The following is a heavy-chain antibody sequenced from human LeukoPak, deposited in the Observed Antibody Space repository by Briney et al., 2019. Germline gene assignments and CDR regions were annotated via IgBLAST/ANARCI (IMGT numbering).Heavy chain of an antibody. CDR1: GFTFSSYT. J-gene: IGHJ3*02. Sequence: GGSLRLSCAASGFTFSSYTMHWVRQVPGKGLVWVSRIGTDGSSTTYADYVKGRFTISRDNARNTLYLQMNSLRAEDTAVYYCARILPGTSAFVIWGLGAMVTVSS. D-gene: IGHD6-13*01. CDR2: IGTDGSST. CDR3: ARILPGTSAFVI. V-gene: IGHV3-74*01.